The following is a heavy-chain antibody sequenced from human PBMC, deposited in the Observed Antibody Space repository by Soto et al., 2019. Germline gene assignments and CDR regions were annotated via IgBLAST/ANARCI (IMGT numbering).Heavy chain of an antibody. V-gene: IGHV4-59*01. J-gene: IGHJ4*02. CDR2: IHYSGST. Sequence: QVQLQESGPGLVKPSETLSLTCTVSGGSISDKYWSWIRQPPGKGLEWMGYIHYSGSTNYNPSLRSRVTLLVKTSKNPCSLKLSSVTAADTAVYYCARDGPPAYWGQGPLVTVSS. CDR1: GGSISDKY. CDR3: ARDGPPAY.